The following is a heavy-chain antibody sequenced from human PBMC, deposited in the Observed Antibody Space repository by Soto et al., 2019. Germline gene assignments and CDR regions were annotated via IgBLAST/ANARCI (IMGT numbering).Heavy chain of an antibody. CDR3: AGMVMVYVYFDF. J-gene: IGHJ4*02. Sequence: QVQLVESGGGLVKPGGSLRLSCAASGFTFSDYYMSWIRQAPGKGLEWVSYISSSGSTIYYADSVKGRFTISRDNAKNSLYLQMNSMRVEDTALYYCAGMVMVYVYFDFWGQGTLVTLSS. CDR2: ISSSGSTI. D-gene: IGHD2-8*01. V-gene: IGHV3-11*01. CDR1: GFTFSDYY.